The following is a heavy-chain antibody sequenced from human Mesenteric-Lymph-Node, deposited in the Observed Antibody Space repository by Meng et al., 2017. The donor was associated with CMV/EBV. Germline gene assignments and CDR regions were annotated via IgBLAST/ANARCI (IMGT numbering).Heavy chain of an antibody. CDR2: ISTITSYI. Sequence: GESLKISCAASGFTFSSYSMHWVRQAPGKGLEWVSSISTITSYIYYADSVEGRFTISRDNAKNSLYLQMNSLRAEDTAVYYCARGAVGAIGEGLFDYWGQGTLVTVSS. CDR1: GFTFSSYS. D-gene: IGHD1-26*01. J-gene: IGHJ4*02. V-gene: IGHV3-21*01. CDR3: ARGAVGAIGEGLFDY.